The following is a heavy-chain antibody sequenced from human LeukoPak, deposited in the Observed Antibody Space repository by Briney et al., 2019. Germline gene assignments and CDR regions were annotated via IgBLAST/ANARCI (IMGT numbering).Heavy chain of an antibody. V-gene: IGHV3-7*03. J-gene: IGHJ6*04. CDR1: GFTFSSYW. D-gene: IGHD3-10*01. CDR3: ARDPVLLWFGNYGMDV. CDR2: IKQAGSEK. Sequence: GGSLRLSCAASGFTFSSYWMSWVRQAPGKGLEWVANIKQAGSEKYYVDSLKGRCTISRDNAKNSLYLQMNSLRAEDTAVYYCARDPVLLWFGNYGMDVWGKGTTVTVSS.